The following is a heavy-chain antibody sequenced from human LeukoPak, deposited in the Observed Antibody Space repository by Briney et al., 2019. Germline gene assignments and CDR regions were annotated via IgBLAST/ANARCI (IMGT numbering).Heavy chain of an antibody. V-gene: IGHV1-18*01. D-gene: IGHD3-16*02. Sequence: ASVKVSCKASGYSFTSYGISWVRQAPGQGLEWMGWISAYNGNTNYAQKLQGRVTMTTDTSTSTAYMELRSLRSDDTAVYYCARDSEAIRLGELSFPGYWGQGTLVTVSS. CDR3: ARDSEAIRLGELSFPGY. J-gene: IGHJ4*02. CDR1: GYSFTSYG. CDR2: ISAYNGNT.